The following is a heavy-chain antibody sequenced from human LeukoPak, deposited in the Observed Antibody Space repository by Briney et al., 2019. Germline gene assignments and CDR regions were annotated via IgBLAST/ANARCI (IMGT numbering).Heavy chain of an antibody. J-gene: IGHJ4*02. CDR2: IRNKANSYTT. Sequence: GGSLRLSCAASGFTFSDHYMDWVRQAPEKGLEWVGRIRNKANSYTTEYAASVKGRFTVSRDDSKNSLYLQMSSLKTEDTAVYYCAKGYCTGGSCSSGDYWGQGTLVTVSS. V-gene: IGHV3-72*01. CDR1: GFTFSDHY. D-gene: IGHD2-15*01. CDR3: AKGYCTGGSCSSGDY.